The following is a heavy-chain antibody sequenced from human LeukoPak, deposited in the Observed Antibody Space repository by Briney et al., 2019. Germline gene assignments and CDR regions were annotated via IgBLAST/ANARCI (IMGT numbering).Heavy chain of an antibody. CDR2: IYYSGST. CDR1: GGSISSYY. V-gene: IGHV4-59*01. CDR3: ARDSSGYCGD. D-gene: IGHD3-22*01. Sequence: SETLSLTCTVSGGSISSYYWSWIRQPPGKGLEWIGYIYYSGSTNYNPSLKSRVTISVDTSKNQFSLKLSSVTAADTAVYYCARDSSGYCGDWGQGTLVTVSS. J-gene: IGHJ4*02.